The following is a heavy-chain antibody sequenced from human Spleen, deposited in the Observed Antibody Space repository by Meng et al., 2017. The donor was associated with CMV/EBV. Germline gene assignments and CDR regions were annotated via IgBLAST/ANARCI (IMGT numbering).Heavy chain of an antibody. V-gene: IGHV1-8*01. CDR3: VRDSGSSTWYGTYYYYGMDV. Sequence: ASVKVSCKASGYTFTSYDINWVRQATGQGREWMGWMNPNSGNTGYAQKFQGRVTMARNTSISTAYMELSSLRSDDTAVYYCVRDSGSSTWYGTYYYYGMDVWGQGTTVTVSS. J-gene: IGHJ6*02. CDR1: GYTFTSYD. CDR2: MNPNSGNT. D-gene: IGHD2-2*01.